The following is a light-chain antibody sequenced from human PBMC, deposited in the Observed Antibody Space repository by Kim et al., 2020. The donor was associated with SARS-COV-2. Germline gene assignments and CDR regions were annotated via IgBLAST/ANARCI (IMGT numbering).Light chain of an antibody. V-gene: IGLV2-23*02. CDR3: CSYAGSSTYVV. Sequence: QSALTQPASVSGSPGQSITISCTETSSDVGNYNLVSWYQQHPGKAPKLMIYDVSKRPSGVSNRFSGSKSGNTASLTISGLQAENAADYYCCSYAGSSTYVVFGGGTQLTVL. J-gene: IGLJ2*01. CDR1: SSDVGNYNL. CDR2: DVS.